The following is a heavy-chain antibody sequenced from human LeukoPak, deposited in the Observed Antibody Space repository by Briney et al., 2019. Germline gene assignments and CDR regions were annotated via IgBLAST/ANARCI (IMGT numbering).Heavy chain of an antibody. Sequence: PSETLSLTCTVYGGSFGGFYWSWVRQPPGTGLEWIGHINDSGGTNYNPSLKSRVTISVDTSNNNFSLKMNSVTAADTAVYYCARRSAYSSSSGFNLWGQGTLVTLSS. J-gene: IGHJ4*02. CDR2: INDSGGT. CDR1: GGSFGGFY. D-gene: IGHD6-6*01. V-gene: IGHV4-34*01. CDR3: ARRSAYSSSSGFNL.